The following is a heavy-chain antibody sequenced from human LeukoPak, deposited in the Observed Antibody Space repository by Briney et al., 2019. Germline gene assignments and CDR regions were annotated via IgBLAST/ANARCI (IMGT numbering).Heavy chain of an antibody. V-gene: IGHV3-33*06. CDR3: AKDHRAGWSGYFES. D-gene: IGHD6-19*01. CDR1: GFIFSNYG. Sequence: PGGSLRLSCEASGFIFSNYGMYWVRQAPGKGLEWVAVIWHDESSEFYADSVRGRFSISRDNSKNTVYLQMNNLRAEDTALYYCAKDHRAGWSGYFESWGQGTLVTVSS. CDR2: IWHDESSE. J-gene: IGHJ4*02.